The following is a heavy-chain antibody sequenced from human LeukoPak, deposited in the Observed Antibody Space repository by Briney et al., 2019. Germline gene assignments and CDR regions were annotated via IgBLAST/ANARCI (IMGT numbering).Heavy chain of an antibody. D-gene: IGHD3-9*01. CDR2: ISPNSGGT. Sequence: ASVKVSCKASGYTFTDNHMHWVRQAPGQGLEWMGWISPNSGGTNYAQKLQGRVTMTTDTSTSTAYMELRSLRSDDTAVYYCARSDYDILTGPDYWGQGTLVTVSS. V-gene: IGHV1-2*02. CDR3: ARSDYDILTGPDY. CDR1: GYTFTDNH. J-gene: IGHJ4*02.